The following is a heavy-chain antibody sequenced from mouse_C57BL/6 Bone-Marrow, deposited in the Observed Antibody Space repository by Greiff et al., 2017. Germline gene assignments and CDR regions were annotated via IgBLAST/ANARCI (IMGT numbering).Heavy chain of an antibody. CDR2: IDPSDSYT. CDR1: GYTFTSYW. V-gene: IGHV1-69*01. D-gene: IGHD1-1*01. CDR3: ARAITTVVDY. Sequence: QVQLQQPGAELVMPGASVKLSCKASGYTFTSYWMHWVKQRPGQGLEWIGEIDPSDSYTNYNQKFKGKSTLTVDKSSSTAYMQLSSLTSEDSAGYYCARAITTVVDYWGQGTTLTVSS. J-gene: IGHJ2*01.